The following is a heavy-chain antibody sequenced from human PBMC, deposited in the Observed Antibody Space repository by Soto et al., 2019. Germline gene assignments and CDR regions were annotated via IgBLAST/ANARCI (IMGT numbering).Heavy chain of an antibody. CDR3: ARHFYYGDYRGY. J-gene: IGHJ4*02. V-gene: IGHV4-39*01. CDR2: IYYSGST. Sequence: QLQLQESGPGLVKPSETLSLTCTVSGGSISSSSYYWGWNRQPPGKGLEWIGSIYYSGSTYYNPSLKSRVTISVDTSKNQFSLKLSSVTAADTAVYYCARHFYYGDYRGYWGQGTLVTVSS. CDR1: GGSISSSSYY. D-gene: IGHD4-17*01.